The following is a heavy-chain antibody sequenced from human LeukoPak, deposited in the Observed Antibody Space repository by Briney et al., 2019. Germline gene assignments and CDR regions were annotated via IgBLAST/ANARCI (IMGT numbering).Heavy chain of an antibody. Sequence: SETLSLTCTVSGDSISTYYWSWIRQSPGKGLEWIAYIYYRGTTNYNPSLKSRVTISADTSKTQFSLILSSVTAADTVVYYCVSSSPRYCTGGTCYSSRGFDYWGQGALVTVSS. CDR1: GDSISTYY. CDR2: IYYRGTT. D-gene: IGHD2-15*01. J-gene: IGHJ4*02. V-gene: IGHV4-59*01. CDR3: VSSSPRYCTGGTCYSSRGFDY.